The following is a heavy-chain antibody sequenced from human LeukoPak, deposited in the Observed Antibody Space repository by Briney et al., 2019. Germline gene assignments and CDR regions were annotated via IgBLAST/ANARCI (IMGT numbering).Heavy chain of an antibody. D-gene: IGHD6-19*01. J-gene: IGHJ5*02. CDR2: IGAYNGNT. Sequence: GASVKVSCKASGYTFTSYGISWVRQAPGQGHEWMGWIGAYNGNTNYAQKLQGRVTMTTDTSTSTAYMELRSLRSDDTAVYYCAKSPPVAGSWFDPWGQGTQVTVSS. CDR1: GYTFTSYG. V-gene: IGHV1-18*01. CDR3: AKSPPVAGSWFDP.